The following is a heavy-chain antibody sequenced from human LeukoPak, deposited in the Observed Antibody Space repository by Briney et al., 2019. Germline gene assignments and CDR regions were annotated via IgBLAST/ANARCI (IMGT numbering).Heavy chain of an antibody. J-gene: IGHJ4*02. CDR3: ARSRKDIVVVPAASPLDY. V-gene: IGHV1-18*01. Sequence: ASVKVSCKASGYTFTSYGISWVRQAPGQGLEWMGWISAYNGNTNYAQKLQGRVTMTTDTSTSTAYMELRSLRSDDTAVYYCARSRKDIVVVPAASPLDYWGQGTLVTVSS. CDR1: GYTFTSYG. CDR2: ISAYNGNT. D-gene: IGHD2-2*01.